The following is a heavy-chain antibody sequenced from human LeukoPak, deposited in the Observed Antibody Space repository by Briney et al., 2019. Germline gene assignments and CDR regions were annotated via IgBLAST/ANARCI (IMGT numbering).Heavy chain of an antibody. CDR3: ARVGYNWNQWFDI. D-gene: IGHD1-20*01. CDR1: DYSISSGYGYY. V-gene: IGHV4-38-2*02. J-gene: IGHJ3*02. Sequence: PSETLSLTCTVSDYSISSGYGYYWGWIRQPPGKGLEWIGNIYHSGITYYNHFNSSLKSRVTISIDTSKNQFSLRLTSVTAADTAIYYCARVGYNWNQWFDIWGQGTMVTVSS. CDR2: IYHSGIT.